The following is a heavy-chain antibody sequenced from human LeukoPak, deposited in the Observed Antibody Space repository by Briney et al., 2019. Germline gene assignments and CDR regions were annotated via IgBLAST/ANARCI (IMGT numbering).Heavy chain of an antibody. CDR3: ALRSYYDSSAYYYLDY. CDR2: ITGSGGST. CDR1: GFTFNDYA. D-gene: IGHD3-22*01. J-gene: IGHJ4*02. V-gene: IGHV3-23*01. Sequence: PGGSLRLSCATSGFTFNDYAMYWVRQAPGKGLEWVSAITGSGGSTYYADSVKGRFTISRDNSKNTLYLQMNSLRAEDTAVYYCALRSYYDSSAYYYLDYWGQGTLVTVSS.